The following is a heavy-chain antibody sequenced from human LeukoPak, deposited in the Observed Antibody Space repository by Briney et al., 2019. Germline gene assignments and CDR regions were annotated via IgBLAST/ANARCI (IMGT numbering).Heavy chain of an antibody. CDR3: ARDPQKGAARPAYFDY. CDR2: ISSDSGSTI. J-gene: IGHJ4*02. CDR1: GFTFSSFE. Sequence: PGGSLRLSCAASGFTFSSFEMTWVRQAPGKGLEWVSYISSDSGSTIYYADSVKGRFTISRDNAKHSPYLQMNSLTAEDTAVYYCARDPQKGAARPAYFDYWGQGTLVTVSS. V-gene: IGHV3-48*03. D-gene: IGHD6-6*01.